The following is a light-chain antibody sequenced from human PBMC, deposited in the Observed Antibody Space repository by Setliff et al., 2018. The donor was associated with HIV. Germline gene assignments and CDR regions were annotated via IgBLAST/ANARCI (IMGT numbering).Light chain of an antibody. J-gene: IGLJ1*01. Sequence: QSALTQPASVSGPPGQSITISCTGTSSDIGGYNYVSWYQQRPGRAPKLIIYEVNIRPSGVSNRFAGFKFGNTASLSISGLQAEDEADYYCSSYTSGSTRVFGAGTKVTVL. V-gene: IGLV2-14*01. CDR1: SSDIGGYNY. CDR3: SSYTSGSTRV. CDR2: EVN.